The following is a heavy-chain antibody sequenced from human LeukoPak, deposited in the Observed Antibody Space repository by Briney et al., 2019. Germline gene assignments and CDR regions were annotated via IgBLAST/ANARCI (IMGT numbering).Heavy chain of an antibody. V-gene: IGHV3-30*18. Sequence: GGTLRLSCAASGFTFSSYGMHWVRQAPGKGLEWVAVISYDGSNKYYADSVKGRFTISRDNSKNTLYLQMNSLRAEDTAVYYCAKGAAFDYWGQGTLVTVSS. D-gene: IGHD1-26*01. CDR3: AKGAAFDY. CDR1: GFTFSSYG. J-gene: IGHJ4*02. CDR2: ISYDGSNK.